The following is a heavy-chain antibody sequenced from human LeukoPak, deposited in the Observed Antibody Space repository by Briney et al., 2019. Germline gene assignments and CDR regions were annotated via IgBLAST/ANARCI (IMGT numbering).Heavy chain of an antibody. V-gene: IGHV3-21*01. D-gene: IGHD1-26*01. Sequence: PGGSLRLSCAASGFTFSSYSMNWVRQAPGKGLEWVSSISSSSSYIYYADSVKGRFTISRDNAKNSLYLQMNSLRAEDTAVYYCARGVGATTLYFDYWGQGTLVTVSS. J-gene: IGHJ4*02. CDR3: ARGVGATTLYFDY. CDR2: ISSSSSYI. CDR1: GFTFSSYS.